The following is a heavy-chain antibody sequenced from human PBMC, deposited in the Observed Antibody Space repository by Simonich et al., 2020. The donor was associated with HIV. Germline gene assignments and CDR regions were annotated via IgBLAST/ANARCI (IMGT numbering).Heavy chain of an antibody. V-gene: IGHV3-21*01. CDR1: GFPFSSYS. CDR3: ARDGRKGSSTSCSDY. D-gene: IGHD2-2*01. J-gene: IGHJ4*02. CDR2: ISSSSSYI. Sequence: EVQLVESGGGLVKPGGSLRLSCAASGFPFSSYSMNWVRQAPGKGLEWVSSISSSSSYIYYADSVKGRITIARDNAKNSMYLQMNSLRAEDTAVYYCARDGRKGSSTSCSDYWGQGTLVTVSS.